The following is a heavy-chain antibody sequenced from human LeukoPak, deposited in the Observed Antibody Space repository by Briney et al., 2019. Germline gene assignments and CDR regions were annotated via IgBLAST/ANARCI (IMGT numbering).Heavy chain of an antibody. CDR2: IYYSGST. CDR1: GGSISSYQ. CDR3: TRARCSSSSCPAKGAFDI. Sequence: SETLSLTCTVSGGSISSYQWNWIRQPPGKGLEWIGYIYYSGSTNYNPSLKSRVTISVDTSKNQFSLNLTSVTAADTAVYYCTRARCSSSSCPAKGAFDIWGQGTMVTVSS. D-gene: IGHD2-2*01. J-gene: IGHJ3*02. V-gene: IGHV4-59*01.